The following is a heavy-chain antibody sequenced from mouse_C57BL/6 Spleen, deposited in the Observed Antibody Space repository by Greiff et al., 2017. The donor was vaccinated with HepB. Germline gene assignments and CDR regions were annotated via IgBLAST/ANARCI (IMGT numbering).Heavy chain of an antibody. V-gene: IGHV1-52*01. Sequence: QVQLQQPGAELVRPGSSVKLSCKASGYTFTSYWMHWVKQRPIQGLEWIGNIDPSDSATHYNQKFKDKATLTVDKSSSTAYMQLSSLTSEDSAVYYCTGSGDGYHAWLAYWGQGTLVTVSA. D-gene: IGHD2-3*01. CDR1: GYTFTSYW. J-gene: IGHJ3*01. CDR3: TGSGDGYHAWLAY. CDR2: IDPSDSAT.